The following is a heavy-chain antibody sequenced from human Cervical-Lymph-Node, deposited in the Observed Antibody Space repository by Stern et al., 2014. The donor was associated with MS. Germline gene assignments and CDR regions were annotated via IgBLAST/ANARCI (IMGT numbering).Heavy chain of an antibody. V-gene: IGHV3-30*18. Sequence: QVQLVESGGGVVQPGRSLRLSCAASGFTFSSHGMHWVRQAPGTVLEWVALISYDGSSKFYADSVKGRFTISRDSSKNTLYLQMNSLKAEDTALYYCAKDRGLIVRYFGMDVWGLGTTVTVSS. D-gene: IGHD3-16*02. J-gene: IGHJ6*02. CDR2: ISYDGSSK. CDR3: AKDRGLIVRYFGMDV. CDR1: GFTFSSHG.